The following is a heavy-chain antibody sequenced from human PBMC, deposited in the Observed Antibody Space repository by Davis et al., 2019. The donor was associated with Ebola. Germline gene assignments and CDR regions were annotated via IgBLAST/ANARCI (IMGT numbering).Heavy chain of an antibody. CDR2: IYYSGST. CDR1: GGPTSSSNW. V-gene: IGHV4-39*01. Sequence: SETLSLTCAVSGGPTSSSNWWSWVRQPPGKGLEWIGSIYYSGSTYYNPSLKSRVTISVDTSKNQFSLKLSSVTAADTAVYYCARHPDYGGKWGYYGMDVWGQGTTVTVSS. J-gene: IGHJ6*02. D-gene: IGHD4-23*01. CDR3: ARHPDYGGKWGYYGMDV.